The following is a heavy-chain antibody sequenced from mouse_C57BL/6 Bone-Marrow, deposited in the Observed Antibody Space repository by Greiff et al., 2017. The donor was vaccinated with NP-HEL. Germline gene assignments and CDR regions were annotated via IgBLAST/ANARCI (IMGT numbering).Heavy chain of an antibody. CDR3: ATTTVGAMDY. D-gene: IGHD2-13*01. Sequence: VHVKQSGPELVKPGASVKIPCKASGYTFTDYNMDWVKQSHGKSLAWIGDINPNNGGTNYNQKFQGKATFTVAKSSSTAYMELRSLTSADTAVYYCATTTVGAMDYWGQGTSVTVSS. CDR2: INPNNGGT. V-gene: IGHV1-18*01. CDR1: GYTFTDYN. J-gene: IGHJ4*01.